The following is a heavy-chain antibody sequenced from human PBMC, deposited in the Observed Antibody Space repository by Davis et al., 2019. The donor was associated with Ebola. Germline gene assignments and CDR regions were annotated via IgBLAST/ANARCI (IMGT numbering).Heavy chain of an antibody. V-gene: IGHV4-34*01. CDR2: INHSGST. CDR3: ARGAARYSGYDFTYYYYGMDV. J-gene: IGHJ6*02. CDR1: GGSFSGYY. D-gene: IGHD5-12*01. Sequence: PSETLSLTCAVYGGSFSGYYWSWIRQPPGKGLEWIGDINHSGSTKYNPSLKSRVTISVDTSKNQFSLKLSSVTAADTAVYYCARGAARYSGYDFTYYYYGMDVWGQGTTVTVSS.